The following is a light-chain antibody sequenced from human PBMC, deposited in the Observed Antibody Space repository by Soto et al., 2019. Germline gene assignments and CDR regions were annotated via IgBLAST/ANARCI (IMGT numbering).Light chain of an antibody. V-gene: IGKV3-20*01. CDR2: GAS. CDR3: QQYGTSPST. CDR1: QSVSSNY. J-gene: IGKJ2*01. Sequence: EIVLTQSPGTLSLSPGERATLSCRASQSVSSNYLAWYQQKPGQAPRFLISGASSRATGIPDRFSGSGSGTDFTLTISRLEPEDFAVYYCQQYGTSPSTFGQGTKLEIK.